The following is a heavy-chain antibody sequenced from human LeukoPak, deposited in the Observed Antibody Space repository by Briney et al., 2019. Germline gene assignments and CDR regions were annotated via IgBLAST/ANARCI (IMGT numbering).Heavy chain of an antibody. V-gene: IGHV4-59*08. Sequence: KPSETLSLTCTVSGGSISSYYWSWIRQPPGKGLEWIGYIYYSGSTNYNPSLKSRVTTSVDTSKNQFSLKLSSVTAADTAVYYCASHRRTAYYYDSSGFDAFDIWGQGTMVTVSS. J-gene: IGHJ3*02. D-gene: IGHD3-22*01. CDR2: IYYSGST. CDR1: GGSISSYY. CDR3: ASHRRTAYYYDSSGFDAFDI.